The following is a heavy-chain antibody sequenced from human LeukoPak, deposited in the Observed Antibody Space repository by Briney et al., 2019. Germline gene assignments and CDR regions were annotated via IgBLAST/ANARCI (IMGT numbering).Heavy chain of an antibody. CDR2: ISWNSGRI. Sequence: GRSLRLSCAASGFTFDDYAMHWVRQAPGKGLGWVSGISWNSGRIGYADSVKGRFTISRDNAKNSLYLQMNSLRAGDMALYYCAKSRPPYYYGSGSYGAFDIWGQGTMVTVSS. J-gene: IGHJ3*02. CDR1: GFTFDDYA. D-gene: IGHD3-10*01. V-gene: IGHV3-9*03. CDR3: AKSRPPYYYGSGSYGAFDI.